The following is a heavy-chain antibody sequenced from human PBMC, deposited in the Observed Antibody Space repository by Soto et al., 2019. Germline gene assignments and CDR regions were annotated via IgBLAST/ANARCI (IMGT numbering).Heavy chain of an antibody. CDR1: GGSIRSSHW. V-gene: IGHV4-4*02. D-gene: IGHD3-16*01. CDR2: IYHSGST. J-gene: IGHJ5*02. Sequence: QVQLLESGPGLVKPSETLSLICTVSGGSIRSSHWWSWVRQPPGKGLERIGEIYHSGSTNLDPSLKSRVTLSVDKSKNQFSLILTSVTAADTAVYYCARDKATVGGYNLYDPWGQGILVTVSS. CDR3: ARDKATVGGYNLYDP.